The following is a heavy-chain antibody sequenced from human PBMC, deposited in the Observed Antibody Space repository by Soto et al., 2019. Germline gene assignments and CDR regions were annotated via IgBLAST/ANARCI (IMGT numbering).Heavy chain of an antibody. D-gene: IGHD4-17*01. CDR2: ISGSGGST. V-gene: IGHV3-23*01. Sequence: PGGSLRLSCAASGFTFSSYAMSWVRQAPGKGLEWVSAISGSGGSTYYADSVKGRFTISRDNSKNTLYLQMNSLRAEDTAVYYCAKVNDYGDAPAHWYFDLWGRGTLVTVSS. CDR1: GFTFSSYA. CDR3: AKVNDYGDAPAHWYFDL. J-gene: IGHJ2*01.